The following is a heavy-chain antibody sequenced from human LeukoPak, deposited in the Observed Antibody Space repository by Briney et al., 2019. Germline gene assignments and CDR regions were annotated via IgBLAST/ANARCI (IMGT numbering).Heavy chain of an antibody. D-gene: IGHD1-26*01. CDR2: IDYSGST. Sequence: ASETLSLTCTVSGGSIRSDYWSWVRQPPGKGLEWIGCIDYSGSTNYNASLKSRASISLDTSKHLCSLRLSSVTAADTAVYYCARHAIYSGGYSFWFDPWGLGTLVTVSS. J-gene: IGHJ5*02. CDR3: ARHAIYSGGYSFWFDP. CDR1: GGSIRSDY. V-gene: IGHV4-59*08.